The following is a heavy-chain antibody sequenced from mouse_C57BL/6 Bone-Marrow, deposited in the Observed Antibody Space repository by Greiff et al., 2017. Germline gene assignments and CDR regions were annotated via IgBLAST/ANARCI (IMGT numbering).Heavy chain of an antibody. CDR2: ISRGSGTI. Sequence: EVKLMESGGGLVKPGGSLKLSCAASGFTFSDYGMHWVRQAPVQGLEWVGYISRGSGTIYYADTVKGRFTISRDNAKNTLFLQMTSLRSEDTAMYYCARPLYDGSRDYYAMDYWGQGTSVTVSS. CDR1: GFTFSDYG. V-gene: IGHV5-17*01. CDR3: ARPLYDGSRDYYAMDY. D-gene: IGHD1-1*01. J-gene: IGHJ4*01.